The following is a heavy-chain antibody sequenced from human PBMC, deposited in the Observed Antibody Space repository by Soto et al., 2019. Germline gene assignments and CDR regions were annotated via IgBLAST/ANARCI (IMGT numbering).Heavy chain of an antibody. CDR2: IYYSGST. D-gene: IGHD3-22*01. Sequence: TSETLSLTCTVSGGSISCSSYYWRWIRQPPGKGLEWIGSIYYSGSTYYTPSLKSRVTISVDTSKNQFSLKLSSVTAADTAVYYCARRFYYDSIGYFDYWGQGTLVTVSS. J-gene: IGHJ4*02. V-gene: IGHV4-39*01. CDR1: GGSISCSSYY. CDR3: ARRFYYDSIGYFDY.